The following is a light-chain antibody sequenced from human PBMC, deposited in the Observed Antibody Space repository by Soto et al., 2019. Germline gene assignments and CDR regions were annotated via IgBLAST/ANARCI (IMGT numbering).Light chain of an antibody. CDR2: DAS. Sequence: DIQMTQSPSALSASVGDRATITCRASQSISSWLAWYQQKPGKAPKLRIYDASTLQSGVPSRYSGSGSGTEFTLTISSLQPDDFATYYCQQYNSYWTFGQGTKVGIK. J-gene: IGKJ1*01. CDR1: QSISSW. V-gene: IGKV1-5*01. CDR3: QQYNSYWT.